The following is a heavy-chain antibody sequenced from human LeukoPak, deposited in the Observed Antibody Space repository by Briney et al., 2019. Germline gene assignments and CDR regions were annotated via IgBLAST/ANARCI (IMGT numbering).Heavy chain of an antibody. CDR3: AGDRRYCSGGSCYNYYYGMDV. CDR1: GFTFSSYE. D-gene: IGHD2-15*01. J-gene: IGHJ6*04. Sequence: PGGSLRLSCAASGFTFSSYEMNWVRQAPGKGLEWVSYISSSGSTIYYADSVKGRFTISRDNAKNSLYLQMNSLRAEDTAVYYCAGDRRYCSGGSCYNYYYGMDVWGKGTTVTVSS. CDR2: ISSSGSTI. V-gene: IGHV3-48*03.